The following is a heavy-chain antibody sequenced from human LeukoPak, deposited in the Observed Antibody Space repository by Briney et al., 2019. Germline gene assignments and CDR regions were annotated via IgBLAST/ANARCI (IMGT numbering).Heavy chain of an antibody. V-gene: IGHV4-30-4*08. CDR2: IYYSGNT. D-gene: IGHD5-18*01. CDR1: GGSISSGDFY. CDR3: AATASNWFDP. Sequence: SETLSLTCTVSGGSISSGDFYWTWIRQPPGKGLEWIGYIYYSGNTYYNPSLKSRVTISVDTSKNHFSLKLSSVTAADTAVYYCAATASNWFDPWGQGTLVTVPS. J-gene: IGHJ5*02.